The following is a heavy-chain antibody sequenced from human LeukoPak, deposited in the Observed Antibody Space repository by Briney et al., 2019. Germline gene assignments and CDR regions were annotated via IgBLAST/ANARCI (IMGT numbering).Heavy chain of an antibody. CDR2: IYTSGST. V-gene: IGHV4-61*02. J-gene: IGHJ5*02. CDR1: GGSISSGSYY. CDR3: ARDQRYSSSWYPEYWFDP. Sequence: SETLSLTCTVSGGSISSGSYYWSWIRQPAGKGLEWIGRIYTSGSTNYNPSLKSRVTISVDTSENQFSLKLSSVTAADTAVYYCARDQRYSSSWYPEYWFDPWGQGTLVTVSS. D-gene: IGHD6-13*01.